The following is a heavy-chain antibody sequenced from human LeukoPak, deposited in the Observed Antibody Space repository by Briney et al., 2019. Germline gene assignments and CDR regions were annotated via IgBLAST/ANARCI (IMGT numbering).Heavy chain of an antibody. CDR2: IRYDGSNK. V-gene: IGHV3-30*02. D-gene: IGHD1-26*01. J-gene: IGHJ4*02. CDR3: AKDLESSWEVEDSGSYSSY. CDR1: GMSLSDYY. Sequence: PSETLSLTCGVSGMSLSDYYWTWIRQSPGKGLEWVAFIRYDGSNKYYADSVKGRFTISRDNSKNTLYLQMNSLRAEDTAVYYCAKDLESSWEVEDSGSYSSYWGQGTLVTVSS.